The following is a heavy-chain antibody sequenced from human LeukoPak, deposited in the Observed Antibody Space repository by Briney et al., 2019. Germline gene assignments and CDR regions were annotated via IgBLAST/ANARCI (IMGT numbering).Heavy chain of an antibody. Sequence: GASVKVSCKASGYTFTSYYMHWVRQAPGQGLEWMGIINPSGGSTSYAQKFQGRVTMTRGTSTSTVYMELSSLRSEDTAVYYCARQLRSPRRWFDPWGQGTLVTVSS. V-gene: IGHV1-46*01. CDR2: INPSGGST. D-gene: IGHD3-3*01. CDR1: GYTFTSYY. CDR3: ARQLRSPRRWFDP. J-gene: IGHJ5*02.